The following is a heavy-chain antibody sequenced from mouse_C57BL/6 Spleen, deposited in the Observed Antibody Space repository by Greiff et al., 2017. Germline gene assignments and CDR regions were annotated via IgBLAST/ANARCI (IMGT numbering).Heavy chain of an antibody. CDR3: ARSSLIYDGYYEPWFAY. CDR2: INPGSGGT. D-gene: IGHD2-3*01. CDR1: GYAFTNYL. V-gene: IGHV1-54*01. J-gene: IGHJ3*01. Sequence: QVQLQQSGAELVRPGTSVKVSCKASGYAFTNYLIEWVKQRPGQGLEWIGVINPGSGGTNYNEKFKGKATLTADKSSSTAYMQLSSLTSEDSAVYFCARSSLIYDGYYEPWFAYWGQGTLVTVSA.